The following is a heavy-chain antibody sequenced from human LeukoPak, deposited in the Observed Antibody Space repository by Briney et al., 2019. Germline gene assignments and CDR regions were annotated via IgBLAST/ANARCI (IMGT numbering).Heavy chain of an antibody. Sequence: SETLSLACTVSGGSISSTSYYWGWIRQPPGKGLEWIGTIYYRGSTYYNPSLKSRVTISVDTSKNQFSLKLSSVTAADTAVYYCARTTEGYCRGRSCYSYYYYMDVWGKGTTVTVSS. V-gene: IGHV4-39*01. J-gene: IGHJ6*03. D-gene: IGHD2-15*01. CDR2: IYYRGST. CDR1: GGSISSTSYY. CDR3: ARTTEGYCRGRSCYSYYYYMDV.